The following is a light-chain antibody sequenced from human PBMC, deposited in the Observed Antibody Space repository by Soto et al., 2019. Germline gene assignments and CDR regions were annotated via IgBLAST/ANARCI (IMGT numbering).Light chain of an antibody. CDR1: QSISSY. V-gene: IGKV1-39*01. CDR2: AAS. CDR3: QQSYSTPPYT. Sequence: DMQMTQSPSSLSASVGDRVTITCRAIQSISSYLNWYQQKPGKAPKLLIYAASSLQSGVPSRFSGSGSGTDFTLTISSLQPEDFATYYCQQSYSTPPYTFGQGTKVDIK. J-gene: IGKJ2*01.